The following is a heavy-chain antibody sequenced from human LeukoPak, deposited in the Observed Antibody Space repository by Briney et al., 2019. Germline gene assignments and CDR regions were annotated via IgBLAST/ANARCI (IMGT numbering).Heavy chain of an antibody. Sequence: GGSLRLSCAASGFTFSSYAMHWVRQAPGKGLEWVAVISYDGSNKYYADSVKGRFTISRDNSKNTLYLQMNSLRAEDTAVYYCARVGSGYSYGYLDYWGQGTLVTVSS. CDR2: ISYDGSNK. J-gene: IGHJ4*02. CDR3: ARVGSGYSYGYLDY. V-gene: IGHV3-30-3*01. CDR1: GFTFSSYA. D-gene: IGHD5-18*01.